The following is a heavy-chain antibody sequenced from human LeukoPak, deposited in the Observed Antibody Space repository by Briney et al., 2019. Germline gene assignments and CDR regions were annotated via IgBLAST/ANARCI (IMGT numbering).Heavy chain of an antibody. CDR1: GGSFSGYY. J-gene: IGHJ4*02. CDR3: ACHSGWSGPSE. CDR2: INHSGST. D-gene: IGHD6-19*01. V-gene: IGHV4-34*01. Sequence: SETLSLTCAVYGGSFSGYYWSWIRQPPGKGLEWIGEINHSGSTNYNPSLKSRLTISVDNSKNQFSLKLSSVTAADTAVYYCACHSGWSGPSEWGQGTLVTVSS.